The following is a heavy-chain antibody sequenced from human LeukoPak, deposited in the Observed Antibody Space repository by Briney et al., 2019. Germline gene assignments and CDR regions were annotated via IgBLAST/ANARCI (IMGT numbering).Heavy chain of an antibody. Sequence: SETLSLTCAVYNGSFSGYYWSWIRQPPGKGLEWIGEINHSGSTHYNPSLKSRVTISVDTSKKQFSLKVRSVTAADTAVYYCARKEGGQLVNTRRWFDLWGQGTLVTVSS. CDR2: INHSGST. J-gene: IGHJ5*02. CDR3: ARKEGGQLVNTRRWFDL. CDR1: NGSFSGYY. D-gene: IGHD6-13*01. V-gene: IGHV4-34*01.